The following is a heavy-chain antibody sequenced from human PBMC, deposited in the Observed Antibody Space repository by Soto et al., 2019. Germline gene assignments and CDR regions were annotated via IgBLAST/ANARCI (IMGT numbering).Heavy chain of an antibody. J-gene: IGHJ4*02. D-gene: IGHD2-15*01. CDR1: GGSISSDY. V-gene: IGHV4-59*13. CDR3: ARARGGYFDY. CDR2: SYYSGST. Sequence: QVQLQESGPGLVKPSETLSLTCTVSGGSISSDYWSRIRQPQGKGLEWIGYSYYSGSTNYNPSLKRRVTISVHTSKNQFSLKLSSVTAADTAVYYCARARGGYFDYWGQGTLVTVSS.